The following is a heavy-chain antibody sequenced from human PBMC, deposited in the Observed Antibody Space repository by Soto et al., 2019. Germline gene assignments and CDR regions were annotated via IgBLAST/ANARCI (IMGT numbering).Heavy chain of an antibody. CDR1: GFTFSSYG. V-gene: IGHV3-30*18. CDR2: ISYDGSNK. CDR3: AKEKAGLFDY. D-gene: IGHD6-13*01. Sequence: QVQLVESGGGVVQPGRSLRLSCADSGFTFSSYGMHWVRQAPGKGLEWVAVISYDGSNKYYADSVKGRFTISRDNSKNTLYLQMNSLRAEDTAVYYCAKEKAGLFDYWGQGTLVTVSS. J-gene: IGHJ4*02.